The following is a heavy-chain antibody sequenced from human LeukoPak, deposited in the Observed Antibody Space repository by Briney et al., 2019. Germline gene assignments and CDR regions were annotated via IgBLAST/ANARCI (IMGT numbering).Heavy chain of an antibody. CDR1: GFTFSSYS. CDR3: ARGWGSKGRDFDL. Sequence: GALRLSCAASGFTFSSYSMNWVRQAPGKGLEWVSSISSSSNYIYYADSVKGRLTISRDNAKNSLYLQMNSLRDEDTAVYYCARGWGSKGRDFDLWGRGTLVTVSS. J-gene: IGHJ2*01. V-gene: IGHV3-21*01. D-gene: IGHD7-27*01. CDR2: ISSSSNYI.